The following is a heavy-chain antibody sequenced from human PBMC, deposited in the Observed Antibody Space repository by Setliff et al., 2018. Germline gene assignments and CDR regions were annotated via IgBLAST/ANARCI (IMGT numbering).Heavy chain of an antibody. CDR3: ARAYYYGSGNSHKYYMDV. D-gene: IGHD3-10*01. J-gene: IGHJ6*03. CDR1: GGSISSGSHY. V-gene: IGHV4-61*09. CDR2: IDPSGDT. Sequence: SETLSLTCTVSGGSISSGSHYWTWIRQPTGKRLEWIGHIDPSGDTNYSPSLKSRVTISRDTSKNQFSLKLTSVSAADTAVYYCARAYYYGSGNSHKYYMDVWGKGTAVTVSS.